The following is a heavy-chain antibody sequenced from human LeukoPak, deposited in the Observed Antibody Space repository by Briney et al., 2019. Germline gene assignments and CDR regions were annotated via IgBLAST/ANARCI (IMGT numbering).Heavy chain of an antibody. Sequence: PGGSLRLSCVASGFTFANYGMAWVRQAPGKGLEWVSAVSSSGDSTYYADSVKGRFTISRDNSKNTLYLQMNSLRAEDTAVYYCAKDPTIQLWLRKGLDYWGQGTLVTVSS. CDR2: VSSSGDST. CDR3: AKDPTIQLWLRKGLDY. V-gene: IGHV3-23*01. CDR1: GFTFANYG. J-gene: IGHJ4*02. D-gene: IGHD5-18*01.